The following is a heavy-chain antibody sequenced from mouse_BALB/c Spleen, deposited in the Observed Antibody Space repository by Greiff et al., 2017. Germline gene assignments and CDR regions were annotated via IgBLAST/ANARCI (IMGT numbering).Heavy chain of an antibody. CDR1: GFDFSRYW. CDR3: ARGGNSYYYAMDY. V-gene: IGHV4-1*02. J-gene: IGHJ4*01. CDR2: INPDSSTI. Sequence: EVKLLESGGGLVQPGGSLKLSCAASGFDFSRYWMSWVRQAPGKGLEWIGEINPDSSTINYTPSLKDKFIISRDNAKNTLYLQMSKVRSEDTALYYCARGGNSYYYAMDYWGQGTSVTVSS.